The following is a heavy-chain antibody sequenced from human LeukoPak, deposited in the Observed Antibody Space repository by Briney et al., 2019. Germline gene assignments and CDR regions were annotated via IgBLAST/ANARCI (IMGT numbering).Heavy chain of an antibody. CDR2: ISSSSSYI. J-gene: IGHJ6*03. V-gene: IGHV3-21*04. CDR1: GFTFSSYS. CDR3: ARVKIALTMVRGINLPYFYMDV. Sequence: TGGSLRLSCAASGFTFSSYSMNWVRQAPGKGLEWVSSISSSSSYIYYADSVKGRFTISRDNAKNSLYLQMNSLRAEDTAVYYCARVKIALTMVRGINLPYFYMDVWGIGTTVTVSS. D-gene: IGHD3-10*01.